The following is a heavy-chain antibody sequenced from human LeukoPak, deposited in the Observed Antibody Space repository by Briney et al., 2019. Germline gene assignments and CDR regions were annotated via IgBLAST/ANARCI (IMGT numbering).Heavy chain of an antibody. CDR3: AKDRSSSWSFDY. CDR1: GFTFSSYG. D-gene: IGHD6-13*01. Sequence: GGSLRISCAASGFTFSSYGMHWVRQAPGKGLEWVAVISYNGNNEEYADSVKGRFTISRDNSKNTLYLQMSSLRAEDTAVYYCAKDRSSSWSFDYWGLGTLVTVSS. V-gene: IGHV3-30*18. CDR2: ISYNGNNE. J-gene: IGHJ4*02.